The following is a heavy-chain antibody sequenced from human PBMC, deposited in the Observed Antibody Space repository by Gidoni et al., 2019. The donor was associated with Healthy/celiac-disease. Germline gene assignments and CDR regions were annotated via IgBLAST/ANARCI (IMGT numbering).Heavy chain of an antibody. CDR1: GFTLSRYG. Sequence: QVQLVESGGGVVQPGRYLRLSCAAYGFTLSRYGMHWVRQSPGKGREWVAVISYDGSNKYYADSVKGRFTISRDNSKNTLYLQMNSLRAEDTAVYYCAKDSYCSGGSCYPDAFDIWGQGTMVTVSS. V-gene: IGHV3-30*18. D-gene: IGHD2-15*01. CDR2: ISYDGSNK. J-gene: IGHJ3*02. CDR3: AKDSYCSGGSCYPDAFDI.